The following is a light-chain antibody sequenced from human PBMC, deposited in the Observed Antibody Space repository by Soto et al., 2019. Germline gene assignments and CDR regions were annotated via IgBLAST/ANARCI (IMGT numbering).Light chain of an antibody. CDR2: DAS. V-gene: IGKV1-17*01. Sequence: DIQMTQSPSSLSASVGDRVTITCRASQGIGNDLGWYQQKSGKAPKRLIYDASSLQSGVPSRFSGSGSGTEFTLTISSLHPEDVATYYCLQHNSYPQTFGQGTKVEI. CDR1: QGIGND. J-gene: IGKJ1*01. CDR3: LQHNSYPQT.